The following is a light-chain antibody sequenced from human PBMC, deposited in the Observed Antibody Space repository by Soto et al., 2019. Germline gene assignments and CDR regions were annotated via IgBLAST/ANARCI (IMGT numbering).Light chain of an antibody. CDR2: KAS. CDR1: QTISSW. Sequence: IQMTQSQSTLSGSVGDRVTITCRASQTISSWLAWYQQKPGKAPKLLIYKASTLKSGVPSRFSGSGSGTEFTLTISSLQPDDFATYYCQHYNSYSEAFGQGTKVDI. J-gene: IGKJ1*01. CDR3: QHYNSYSEA. V-gene: IGKV1-5*03.